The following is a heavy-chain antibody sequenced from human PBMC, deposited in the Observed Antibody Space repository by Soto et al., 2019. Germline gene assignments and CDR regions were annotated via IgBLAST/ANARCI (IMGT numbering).Heavy chain of an antibody. CDR2: SYSHDDT. D-gene: IGHD2-2*03. Sequence: QLQLQESGPGLVKPWETLSLTCTVSGGSVSSNDYSWGWVRQSPGKGLEWIGASYSHDDTHYNPSLLSRVTISVDTSKNEFSLRLNSVTAADTAVYYCVRLNGYCVSTKCRGYYGMDVWGQGTTVTVSS. V-gene: IGHV4-39*01. CDR3: VRLNGYCVSTKCRGYYGMDV. J-gene: IGHJ6*02. CDR1: GGSVSSNDYS.